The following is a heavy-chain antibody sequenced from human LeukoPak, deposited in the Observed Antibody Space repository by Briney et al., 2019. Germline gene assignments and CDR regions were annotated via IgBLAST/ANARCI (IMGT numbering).Heavy chain of an antibody. V-gene: IGHV4-39*01. Sequence: SETLSLTCSVSGDSITASNYYWAWIRQPPGKGLEWIASIYYSGNTYYNPSLQSRVTISVDTSKNQFSLNLSSVTAADTAVYYCARRMRYAYETNYFHPWGQGGLLTVSS. CDR2: IYYSGNT. CDR3: ARRMRYAYETNYFHP. D-gene: IGHD3-16*01. CDR1: GDSITASNYY. J-gene: IGHJ5*02.